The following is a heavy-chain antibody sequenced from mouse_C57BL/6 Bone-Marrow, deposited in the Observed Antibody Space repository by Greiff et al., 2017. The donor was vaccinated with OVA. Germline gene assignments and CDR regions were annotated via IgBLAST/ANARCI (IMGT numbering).Heavy chain of an antibody. CDR1: GYTFTSYW. D-gene: IGHD2-3*01. CDR2: IDPSDSYT. J-gene: IGHJ3*01. CDR3: ARDDGYPTWFAY. V-gene: IGHV1-50*01. Sequence: QVQLQQPGAELVKPGASVKLSCKASGYTFTSYWMQWVKQRPGQGLEWIGEIDPSDSYTNYNQKFKGKATLTVDTSSSTAYRQLSSLTSEDSAVYYCARDDGYPTWFAYWGQGTLVTVSA.